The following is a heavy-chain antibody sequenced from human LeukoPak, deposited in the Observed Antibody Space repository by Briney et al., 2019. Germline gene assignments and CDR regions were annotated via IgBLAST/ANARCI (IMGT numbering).Heavy chain of an antibody. D-gene: IGHD2-15*01. Sequence: ASVKVSCKASGYTFTGYYMHWVRPAPGQGLEWMGWINPTSGGTNYAQKFQGRVTMTRDTSISTAYMELSRLRSDDTAVYYCATYCSGGSCYGVYWGQGTLVTVSS. V-gene: IGHV1-2*02. CDR2: INPTSGGT. CDR1: GYTFTGYY. CDR3: ATYCSGGSCYGVY. J-gene: IGHJ4*02.